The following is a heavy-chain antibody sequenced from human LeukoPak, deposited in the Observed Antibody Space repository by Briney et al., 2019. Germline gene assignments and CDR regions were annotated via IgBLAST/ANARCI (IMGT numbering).Heavy chain of an antibody. V-gene: IGHV1-46*01. CDR3: AREALTGIAAADDAFDI. D-gene: IGHD6-13*01. J-gene: IGHJ3*02. CDR2: LNPSGGSS. CDR1: GYTVTSYY. Sequence: ASVKVSCKASGYTVTSYYMHWVRQAPGQGLEWMAILNPSGGSSNYAQKFQGRATLTRATSTGTVYMELSSLRSEDTAVYYCAREALTGIAAADDAFDIWGQGTMVTVSS.